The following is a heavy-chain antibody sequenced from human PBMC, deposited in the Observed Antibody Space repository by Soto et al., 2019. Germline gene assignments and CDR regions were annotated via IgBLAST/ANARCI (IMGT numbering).Heavy chain of an antibody. CDR1: GGSVTNSIYY. V-gene: IGHV4-39*01. Sequence: KPSEPLSLTCPVSGGSVTNSIYYWGWIRQSPGKGLEWAGSVYYRGISYSKSSVKSRVTISVDPSKNRFSLSLDSVTASDTAVYFCVSQRTTVPTQAYFDYWGPGALVTVS. CDR2: VYYRGIS. CDR3: VSQRTTVPTQAYFDY. J-gene: IGHJ4*02. D-gene: IGHD4-17*01.